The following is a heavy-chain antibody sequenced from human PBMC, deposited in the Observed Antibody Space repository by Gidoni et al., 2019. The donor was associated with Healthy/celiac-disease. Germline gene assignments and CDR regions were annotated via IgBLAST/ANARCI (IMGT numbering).Heavy chain of an antibody. D-gene: IGHD3-22*01. Sequence: QVQLVQSGAEVKKPGSSVKVSCKASAGTFSSYAIRWVRQAPGQGLEWMGGIIPIFGTANYAQKCQGRVTMTADESTSTAYMELSSLRSEDTAVYYCASYDSSGYYFPYYYYGMDVWGQGTTVTVSS. V-gene: IGHV1-69*01. CDR2: IIPIFGTA. J-gene: IGHJ6*02. CDR1: AGTFSSYA. CDR3: ASYDSSGYYFPYYYYGMDV.